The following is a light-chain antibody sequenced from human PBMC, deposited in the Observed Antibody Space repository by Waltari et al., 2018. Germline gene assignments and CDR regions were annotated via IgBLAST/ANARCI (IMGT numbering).Light chain of an antibody. CDR2: GVS. Sequence: ETVMTQSPATLSVSPGERVILSCRASQTIRSDLAWYQQKPGQSPRLLIYGVSTRATAIPARFSGSGSGTEFTLTISSLQSEDFAFYYCQQYDHWPPAFGPGTKVDVK. J-gene: IGKJ3*01. CDR3: QQYDHWPPA. V-gene: IGKV3-15*01. CDR1: QTIRSD.